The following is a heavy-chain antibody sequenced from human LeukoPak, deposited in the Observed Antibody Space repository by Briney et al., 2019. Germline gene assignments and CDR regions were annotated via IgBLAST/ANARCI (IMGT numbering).Heavy chain of an antibody. CDR2: IYYSGST. V-gene: IGHV4-59*01. D-gene: IGHD2-2*01. CDR3: ARDRVVVVPAATIDPYWYFDL. J-gene: IGHJ2*01. Sequence: SETLSLTCTVSGGSISSYYWSWIRQPPGKGLEWIGYIYYSGSTNYNPSLKSRVTISVDTSKNQFSLKLSSVTAADTAVYYCARDRVVVVPAATIDPYWYFDLWGRGTLVTVSS. CDR1: GGSISSYY.